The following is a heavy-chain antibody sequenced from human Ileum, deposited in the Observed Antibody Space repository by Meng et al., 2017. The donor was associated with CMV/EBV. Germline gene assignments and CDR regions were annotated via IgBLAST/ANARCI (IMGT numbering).Heavy chain of an antibody. V-gene: IGHV3-72*01. CDR1: GFSFSGHY. CDR3: GRDSMRGGGFDC. Sequence: ASGFSFSGHYMDWLRQAPGKGLEWVGRIKKKANSYSTECAASVRDRFTISRDDSKNSLYLQMNSLKTEDTAVYYCGRDSMRGGGFDCWGQGILVTVSS. CDR2: IKKKANSYST. J-gene: IGHJ4*02. D-gene: IGHD3-10*01.